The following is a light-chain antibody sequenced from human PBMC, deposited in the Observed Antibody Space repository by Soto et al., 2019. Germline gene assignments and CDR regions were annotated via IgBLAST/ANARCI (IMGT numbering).Light chain of an antibody. V-gene: IGKV4-1*01. Sequence: ILITQSPYSLAVSLGERATINCKSSQSVLYSSNNKNYLAWYQQKPGQPPKLLIYWASTRESGVPDRFSGRGSGTDFTITISSMQAEDVAVYYCKKYYSTNRTFGQGTKVDIK. CDR1: QSVLYSSNNKNY. CDR2: WAS. J-gene: IGKJ1*01. CDR3: KKYYSTNRT.